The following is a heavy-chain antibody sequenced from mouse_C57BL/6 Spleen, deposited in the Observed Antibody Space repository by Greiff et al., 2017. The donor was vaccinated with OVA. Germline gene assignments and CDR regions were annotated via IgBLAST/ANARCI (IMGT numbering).Heavy chain of an antibody. Sequence: EVKLEESGGGLVKPGGSLKLSCAASGFTFSDYGMHWVRQAPEKGLEWVAYISSGSSTIYYADTVKGRFTISRDNAKNTLFLQMTSLRSEDTAMYYCARLYSNCGGDYFDYWGQGTTLTVSS. CDR2: ISSGSSTI. CDR3: ARLYSNCGGDYFDY. D-gene: IGHD2-5*01. J-gene: IGHJ2*01. V-gene: IGHV5-17*01. CDR1: GFTFSDYG.